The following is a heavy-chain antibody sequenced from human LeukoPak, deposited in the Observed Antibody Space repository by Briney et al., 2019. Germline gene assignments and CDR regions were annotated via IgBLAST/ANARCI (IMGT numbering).Heavy chain of an antibody. Sequence: PSETLSLTCTVSGGSISSYYWSWIRQPPGKGLEWIGYIYHSGSTYYNPSLKSRVTISVDRSKNQFSLKLSSVTAADTAVYYCARDLEGYNWFDPWGQGTLVTVSS. CDR3: ARDLEGYNWFDP. CDR2: IYHSGST. CDR1: GGSISSYY. J-gene: IGHJ5*02. V-gene: IGHV4-59*12.